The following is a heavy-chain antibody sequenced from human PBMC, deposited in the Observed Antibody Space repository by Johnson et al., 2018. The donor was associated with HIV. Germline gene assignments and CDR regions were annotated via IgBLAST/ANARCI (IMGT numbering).Heavy chain of an antibody. CDR1: GFTVSSNY. CDR3: TKDLGESENEEWASDYYDFGSDYPGQDSRGVVGTFDI. Sequence: VQLVESGGGLVQPGGSLRLSCAASGFTVSSNYMSWVRQAPGKGLEWVSVIYSGGSTYYADSVKGRFTISRDNSKNTLYLQMNSLRAEDMALYYGTKDLGESENEEWASDYYDFGSDYPGQDSRGVVGTFDIWGQGTMVTVSS. J-gene: IGHJ3*02. D-gene: IGHD3-3*01. CDR2: IYSGGST. V-gene: IGHV3-66*02.